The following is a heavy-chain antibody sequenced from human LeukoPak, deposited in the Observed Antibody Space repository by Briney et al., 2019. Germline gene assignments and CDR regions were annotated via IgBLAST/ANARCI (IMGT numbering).Heavy chain of an antibody. V-gene: IGHV3-74*01. CDR1: VFTFRTYG. Sequence: GGCLRLSCAVSVFTFRTYGVHWVRQVPGEGLVWVSRINEDGSITNYADSVKGRFSISRDNAKNTLYLQMNSLRAEDTAVYYCGRDLGGRSGYWGQGTLVTVSS. D-gene: IGHD1-26*01. CDR3: GRDLGGRSGY. CDR2: INEDGSIT. J-gene: IGHJ4*02.